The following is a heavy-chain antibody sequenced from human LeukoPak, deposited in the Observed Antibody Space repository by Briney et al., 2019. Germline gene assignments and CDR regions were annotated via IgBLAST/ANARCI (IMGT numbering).Heavy chain of an antibody. CDR3: ATRFGELLGDAFDI. CDR1: GGTFSSYA. Sequence: ASVKVSCKASGGTFSSYAISWVRQATGQGLEWMGWMNPNSGNTGYAQKFQGRVTMTRNTSISTAYMELSSLRSEDTAVYYCATRFGELLGDAFDIWGQGTMVTVSS. J-gene: IGHJ3*02. D-gene: IGHD3-10*02. V-gene: IGHV1-8*02. CDR2: MNPNSGNT.